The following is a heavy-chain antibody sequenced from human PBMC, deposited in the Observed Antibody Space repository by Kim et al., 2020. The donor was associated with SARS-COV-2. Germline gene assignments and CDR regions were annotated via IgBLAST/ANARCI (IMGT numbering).Heavy chain of an antibody. V-gene: IGHV3-30-3*01. CDR1: GFTFSSYA. D-gene: IGHD3-10*01. CDR2: ISYDGSNK. CDR3: AREGAGEYYYYGMDV. Sequence: GGSPRLSCAASGFTFSSYAMHWVRQAPGKGLEWVAVISYDGSNKYYADSVKGRFTISRDNSKNTLYLQMNSLRAEDTAVYYCAREGAGEYYYYGMDVWGQGTTVTVSS. J-gene: IGHJ6*02.